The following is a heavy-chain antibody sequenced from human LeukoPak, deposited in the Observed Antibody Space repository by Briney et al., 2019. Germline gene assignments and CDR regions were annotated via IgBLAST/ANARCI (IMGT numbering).Heavy chain of an antibody. V-gene: IGHV4-59*08. J-gene: IGHJ3*02. CDR1: GGSISSYH. CDR2: FYYSGST. CDR3: ARQNLFSRNLDI. D-gene: IGHD1-14*01. Sequence: SETLSLTCTVSGGSISSYHWSWIRQPPGKGLEWIGFFYYSGSTNYNPSLKCRVTISVDTSKNQFSLKLSSVTAADTAVYYCARQNLFSRNLDIRGQGTMVTVSS.